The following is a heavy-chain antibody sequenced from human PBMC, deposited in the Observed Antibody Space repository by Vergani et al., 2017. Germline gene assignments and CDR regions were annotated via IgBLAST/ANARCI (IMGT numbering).Heavy chain of an antibody. CDR1: GYSFTSYW. CDR3: AGIRRYYDSSGYYREFYY. D-gene: IGHD3-22*01. J-gene: IGHJ4*02. CDR2: IYPGDSDT. Sequence: EVQLVQSGAEVKKPGESLKISCKGSGYSFTSYWIGWVRQMPGKGLEWMGIIYPGDSDTRYSPSFQGQVTISADKSISTAYLQWSSLKASDTAMYYCAGIRRYYDSSGYYREFYYWGQGTLVTVSS. V-gene: IGHV5-51*01.